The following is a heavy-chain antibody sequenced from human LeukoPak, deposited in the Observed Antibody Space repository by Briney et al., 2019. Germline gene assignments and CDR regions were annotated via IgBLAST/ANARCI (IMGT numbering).Heavy chain of an antibody. CDR3: ARGGPSWWYGFDT. J-gene: IGHJ3*02. V-gene: IGHV4-61*01. CDR1: GGSVSRVSLY. D-gene: IGHD2-15*01. CDR2: VYYTGST. Sequence: PSETLSLTCTVSGGSVSRVSLYWAWIRQSPGKGLEWIGYVYYTGSTNYNPSLKSRVSISIDTSKNQFSLKLSSVTAADTAVYYCARGGPSWWYGFDTWGQGTMVTVSS.